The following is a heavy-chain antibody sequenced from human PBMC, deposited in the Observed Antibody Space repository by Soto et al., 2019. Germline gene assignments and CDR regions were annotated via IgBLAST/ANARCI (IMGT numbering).Heavy chain of an antibody. CDR3: ARGGGVGVAGSAAFDM. J-gene: IGHJ3*02. CDR1: GYPVTAYY. V-gene: IGHV1-2*02. CDR2: INPATGAA. D-gene: IGHD3-3*01. Sequence: QLHLVQSGAVVKKPGASVTVSCSASGYPVTAYYMHWVRQAPGRGLEWMGGINPATGAAKYTQTFPGRVTTARDPSTGTVFMELGGLPPADPAVFFWARGGGVGVAGSAAFDMWGQGTLVTVSS.